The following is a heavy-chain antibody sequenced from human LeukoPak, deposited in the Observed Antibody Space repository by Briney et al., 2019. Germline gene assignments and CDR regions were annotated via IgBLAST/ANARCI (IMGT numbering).Heavy chain of an antibody. CDR3: ARVSSSWYSREDY. D-gene: IGHD6-13*01. J-gene: IGHJ4*02. Sequence: GASVKVSCKASGYTFTGYYMHWVRQAPGQGLEWMGWINPNSGGTNYAQKLQGRVTMTTDTSTSTAYMELRSLRSDDTAVYYCARVSSSWYSREDYWGQGTLVTVSS. V-gene: IGHV1-2*02. CDR1: GYTFTGYY. CDR2: INPNSGGT.